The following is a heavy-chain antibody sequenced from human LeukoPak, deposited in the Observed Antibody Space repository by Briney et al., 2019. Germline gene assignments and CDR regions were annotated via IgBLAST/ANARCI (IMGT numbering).Heavy chain of an antibody. CDR1: GFTFSSYA. D-gene: IGHD3-22*01. CDR2: IGGSGGST. V-gene: IGHV3-23*01. Sequence: GGSLRLSCAASGFTFSSYAMSGVRQAAGKGLGGVSAIGGSGGSTYYADSVKGRFTISRDNSKNTLYLQMNSLRAEDMAVSYCAKRAAGNYYDSSGPVDYWGQGTLVTVSS. J-gene: IGHJ4*02. CDR3: AKRAAGNYYDSSGPVDY.